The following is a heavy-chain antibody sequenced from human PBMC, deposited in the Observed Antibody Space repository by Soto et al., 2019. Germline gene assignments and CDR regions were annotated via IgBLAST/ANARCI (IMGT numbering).Heavy chain of an antibody. CDR1: GGSITSGGYS. V-gene: IGHV4-30-2*06. J-gene: IGHJ6*02. Sequence: SETLSLTCAVSGGSITSGGYSWSWIRQSPGQGLEWIGYIYQGGSAYYNPALKTRVTILLDRSKNQFSLNLTSVTAADTAVYYCARGGEPLGYYGLDVWGQGTTVTVSS. CDR2: IYQGGSA. CDR3: ARGGEPLGYYGLDV.